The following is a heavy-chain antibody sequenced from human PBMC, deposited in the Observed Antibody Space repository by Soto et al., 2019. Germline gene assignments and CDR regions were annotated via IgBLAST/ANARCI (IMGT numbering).Heavy chain of an antibody. CDR3: TTHYYGSGSYYSSRYYYYYGMDV. CDR2: IKSKTDGGTT. D-gene: IGHD3-10*01. CDR1: GFTFSNAW. Sequence: GGSLRLSCAASGFTFSNAWMNWVRQAPGKGLEWVGRIKSKTDGGTTDYAAPVKGRFTISRDDSKNTLYLQMNSLKTEDTSVYYCTTHYYGSGSYYSSRYYYYYGMDVWGQGTTVTVSS. J-gene: IGHJ6*02. V-gene: IGHV3-15*07.